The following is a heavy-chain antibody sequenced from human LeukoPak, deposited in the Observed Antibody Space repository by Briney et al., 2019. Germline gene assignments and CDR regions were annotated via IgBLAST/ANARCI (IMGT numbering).Heavy chain of an antibody. J-gene: IGHJ5*02. CDR3: SRGSDESKTGDT. D-gene: IGHD3-9*01. Sequence: SETLSLTCALYGGSFSNYHWSWLRQPPGKGLEWIGEIHPYGFTNFNPSLKSRVSISVDTSKNQFSLKLTSVTAADTAVYYCSRGSDESKTGDTWGQGSLVTVSS. V-gene: IGHV4-34*01. CDR1: GGSFSNYH. CDR2: IHPYGFT.